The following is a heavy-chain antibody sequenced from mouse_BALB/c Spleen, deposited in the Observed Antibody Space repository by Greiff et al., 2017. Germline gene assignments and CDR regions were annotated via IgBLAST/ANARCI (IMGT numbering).Heavy chain of an antibody. V-gene: IGHV14-3*02. J-gene: IGHJ4*01. CDR3: ARRPPYAMDY. CDR2: IDPANGNT. CDR1: GFNIKDTY. Sequence: EVKLMESGAELVKPGASVKLSCTASGFNIKDTYMHWVKQRPEQGLEWIGRIDPANGNTKYDPKFQGKATITADTSSNTAYLQLSSLTSEDTAVYYCARRPPYAMDYWGQGTSVTVSS.